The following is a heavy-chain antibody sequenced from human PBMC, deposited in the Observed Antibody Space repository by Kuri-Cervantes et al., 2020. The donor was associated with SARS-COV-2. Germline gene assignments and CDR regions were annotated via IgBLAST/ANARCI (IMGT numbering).Heavy chain of an antibody. CDR2: ISSSSSYI. CDR3: ARGIVVVPARAYFDH. CDR1: GFTFSSYS. Sequence: GESLKISCAASGFTFSSYSMSWVRQAPGKGLEWVSSISSSSSYIYYADSVKGRFTISRDNAKNSLYLQMNSLRAEDTAVYYCARGIVVVPARAYFDHWGQGTLVTVSS. V-gene: IGHV3-21*01. J-gene: IGHJ4*02. D-gene: IGHD2-2*01.